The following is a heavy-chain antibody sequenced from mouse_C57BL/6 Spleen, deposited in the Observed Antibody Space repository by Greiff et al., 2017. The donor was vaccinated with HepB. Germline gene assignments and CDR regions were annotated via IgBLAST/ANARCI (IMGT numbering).Heavy chain of an antibody. V-gene: IGHV5-2*03. D-gene: IGHD2-1*01. J-gene: IGHJ1*03. CDR1: EYEFPSHD. CDR2: INSDGGST. CDR3: ARRSSGNYDWYFDV. Sequence: EVKVVESGGGLVQPGESLKLSCESNEYEFPSHDMSWVRKTPEKRLELVAAINSDGGSTYYPDTMERRFIISRDNTKKTLYLQMSSLRSEDTALYYCARRSSGNYDWYFDVWGTGTTVTVSS.